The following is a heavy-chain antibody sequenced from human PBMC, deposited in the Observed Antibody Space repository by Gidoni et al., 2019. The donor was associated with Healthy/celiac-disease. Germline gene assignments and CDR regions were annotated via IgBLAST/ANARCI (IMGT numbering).Heavy chain of an antibody. V-gene: IGHV3-23*01. J-gene: IGHJ4*02. Sequence: RGKGLEWVSAISGSGGSTYYADPVKGRFTISRDNSKNTLYLQMNSLRAEDTAVYYCANSFYGDYGPLDYWGQGTLVTVSS. CDR3: ANSFYGDYGPLDY. D-gene: IGHD4-17*01. CDR2: ISGSGGST.